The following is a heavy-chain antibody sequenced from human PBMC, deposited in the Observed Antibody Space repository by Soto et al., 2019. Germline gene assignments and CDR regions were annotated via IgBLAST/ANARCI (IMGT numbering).Heavy chain of an antibody. CDR2: IIPIFGTA. V-gene: IGHV1-69*12. CDR3: ARDDVDTAMPYGMDV. D-gene: IGHD5-18*01. J-gene: IGHJ6*02. CDR1: GGTFSSYA. Sequence: QVQLVQSGAEVKKPGSSVKVSCKASGGTFSSYAISWVRQAPGQGLEWMGGIIPIFGTANYAQKFQGRVTITADESTSTDYMELSSMRSEDTAVYYCARDDVDTAMPYGMDVWGQGTTVTVSS.